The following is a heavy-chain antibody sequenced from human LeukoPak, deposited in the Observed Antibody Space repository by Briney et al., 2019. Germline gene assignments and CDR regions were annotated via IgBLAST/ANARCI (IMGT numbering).Heavy chain of an antibody. D-gene: IGHD1-14*01. CDR2: ISYDGSNK. CDR1: GFTFSSYA. V-gene: IGHV3-30-3*01. CDR3: ARDLPGAYDAFDI. Sequence: PGRSLRLSCAASGFTFSSYAMHWVRQAPGKGLEWVAVISYDGSNKYYADSVKGRFTISRDNSKNTLYLQMNSLRAEDTAVYYCARDLPGAYDAFDIWGQGTXVTVSS. J-gene: IGHJ3*02.